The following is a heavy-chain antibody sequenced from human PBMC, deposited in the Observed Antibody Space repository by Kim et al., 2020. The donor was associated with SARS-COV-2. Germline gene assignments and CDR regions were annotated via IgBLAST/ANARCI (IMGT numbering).Heavy chain of an antibody. CDR2: ITADPGST. CDR3: ATAVSQTYYGMDV. D-gene: IGHD2-8*01. V-gene: IGHV3-23*01. J-gene: IGHJ6*02. Sequence: GGSLRLSCAASGFTFSNYAMNWVRQAPGKGLEWVSAITADPGSTYYVDSVKGRFTISRDNSKNTLSLQMRSLRAEDTAVYYCATAVSQTYYGMDVWGQGTTVTVSS. CDR1: GFTFSNYA.